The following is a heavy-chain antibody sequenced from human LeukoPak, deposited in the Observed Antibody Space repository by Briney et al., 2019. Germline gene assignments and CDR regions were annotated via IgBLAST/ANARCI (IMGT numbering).Heavy chain of an antibody. CDR3: ARDTPTYCSSTSCQSYYYYYMDV. Sequence: SETLSLTCTVSGGSISSGGYYWSWIRQPPGKGLEWIGYIYHSGSTYYNPSLKSRVTISVDRSKNQFSLKLSSVTAADTAVYYCARDTPTYCSSTSCQSYYYYYMDVWGKGTTVTVSS. D-gene: IGHD2-2*01. CDR2: IYHSGST. CDR1: GGSISSGGYY. V-gene: IGHV4-30-2*01. J-gene: IGHJ6*03.